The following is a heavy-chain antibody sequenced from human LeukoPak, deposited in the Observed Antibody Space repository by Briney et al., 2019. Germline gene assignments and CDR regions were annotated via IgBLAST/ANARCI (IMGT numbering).Heavy chain of an antibody. V-gene: IGHV4-34*01. J-gene: IGHJ4*02. Sequence: SETLSLTCAVSGGSSTGYYWSWIRQSPGKGLEWIGEISHAGSTTYNPSLKSRVIISLDTSKNHVSLSLSSLTAADTAVYYCARDMTTTPGAYDYWGQGALVTVSS. CDR2: ISHAGST. D-gene: IGHD4-11*01. CDR3: ARDMTTTPGAYDY. CDR1: GGSSTGYY.